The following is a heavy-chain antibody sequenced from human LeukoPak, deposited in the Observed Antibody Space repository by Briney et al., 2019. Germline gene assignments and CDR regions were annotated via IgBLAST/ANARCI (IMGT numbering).Heavy chain of an antibody. Sequence: PGGSLRLSCAASGFTFSSYEMNWVRQAPGKGLEWVSYISSSGSTIYYANSVKGRFTISRDNAKNSLYLQMNSLRAEDTAVYYCARKHDFYYYFDYWGQGTLVTVSS. CDR1: GFTFSSYE. V-gene: IGHV3-48*03. D-gene: IGHD3-3*01. CDR2: ISSSGSTI. CDR3: ARKHDFYYYFDY. J-gene: IGHJ4*02.